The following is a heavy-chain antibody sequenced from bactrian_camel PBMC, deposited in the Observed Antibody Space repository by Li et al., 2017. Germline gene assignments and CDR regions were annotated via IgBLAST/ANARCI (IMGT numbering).Heavy chain of an antibody. CDR3: AVDTIRRVAYPTYTCAYDD. CDR1: GYTYSGLC. Sequence: VQLVESGGGPVQAGGSLRLSCVTSGYTYSGLCMGWFRQAPEKERERVATIDSDAYVEYADSVKGRFTISQDPAKKTLFLGMTALKPEDSATYCCAVDTIRRVAYPTYTCAYDDWGQGTQVTVS. J-gene: IGHJ4*01. CDR2: IDSDAYV. D-gene: IGHD5*01. V-gene: IGHV3S67*01.